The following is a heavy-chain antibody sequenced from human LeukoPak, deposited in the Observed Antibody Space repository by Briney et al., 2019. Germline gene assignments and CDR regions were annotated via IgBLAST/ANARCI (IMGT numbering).Heavy chain of an antibody. D-gene: IGHD3-10*01. CDR3: ATGAYGSGSYYGY. V-gene: IGHV1-69*05. CDR2: IIPIFGTA. CDR1: GGTFSSYA. J-gene: IGHJ4*02. Sequence: ASVKVSCKASGGTFSSYAISWVRQAPGQGLEWMGGIIPIFGTANYAQKFQGRVTITTDESTSTAYMELSSLRSEDTAVYYCATGAYGSGSYYGYWGQGTLVTVSS.